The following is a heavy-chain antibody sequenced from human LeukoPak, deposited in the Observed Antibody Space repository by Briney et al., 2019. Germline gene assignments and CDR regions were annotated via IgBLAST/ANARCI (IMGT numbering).Heavy chain of an antibody. J-gene: IGHJ4*02. CDR1: GGTFISYA. Sequence: SVKVSCKASGGTFISYAISWVRQAPGQGLEWMGGIIPIFGTANYAQKFQGRVTITADESTSTAYMELSSLRSEDTAVYYCARALKRVDTAMAYDYWGQGTLVTVSS. V-gene: IGHV1-69*13. CDR2: IIPIFGTA. CDR3: ARALKRVDTAMAYDY. D-gene: IGHD5-18*01.